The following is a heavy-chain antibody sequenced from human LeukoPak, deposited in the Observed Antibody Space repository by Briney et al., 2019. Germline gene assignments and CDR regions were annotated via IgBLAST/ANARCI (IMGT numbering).Heavy chain of an antibody. CDR3: ARATGYSNGWLDY. D-gene: IGHD6-19*01. Sequence: PSETLSLTCTVSGGSISSGSYYWSWIRQPAGKGLEWIGRIYTSGSTNYNPSLKSRVTISVDTSKNQFSLKLSSVTAADTAVYYCARATGYSNGWLDYWGQGTLVTVSS. V-gene: IGHV4-61*02. CDR1: GGSISSGSYY. CDR2: IYTSGST. J-gene: IGHJ4*02.